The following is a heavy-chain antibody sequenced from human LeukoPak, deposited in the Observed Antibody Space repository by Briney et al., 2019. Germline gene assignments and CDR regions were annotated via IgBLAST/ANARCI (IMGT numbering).Heavy chain of an antibody. CDR3: ARGLTFYGILTGLDS. Sequence: SETLSLTCAVYGGSFSGYYWSWIRQPPGKGLEWIGEINHSGSTNCNPSLKSRVTISLDTSENQFSLKLTSVTAADTAVYYCARGLTFYGILTGLDSWGQGTLVTVSS. CDR2: INHSGST. CDR1: GGSFSGYY. V-gene: IGHV4-34*01. J-gene: IGHJ1*01. D-gene: IGHD3-9*01.